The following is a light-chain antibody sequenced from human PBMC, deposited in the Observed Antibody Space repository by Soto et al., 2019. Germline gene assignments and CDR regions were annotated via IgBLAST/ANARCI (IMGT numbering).Light chain of an antibody. CDR2: DAS. Sequence: DIQMTQSPSSLSASVGARVTIICRASQGISSDFAWYQQKTGKVPKLLIYDASTLQSGVPSRFSGSGSGTDFTLTISSLQPEDVATYYCQNYNNVPLTFGGGTKVEIK. CDR3: QNYNNVPLT. J-gene: IGKJ4*01. CDR1: QGISSD. V-gene: IGKV1-27*01.